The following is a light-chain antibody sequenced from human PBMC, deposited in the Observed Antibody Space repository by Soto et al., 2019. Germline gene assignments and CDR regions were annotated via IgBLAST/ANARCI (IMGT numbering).Light chain of an antibody. CDR3: ILSTVSRSYV. J-gene: IGLJ1*01. CDR2: SVS. V-gene: IGLV2-14*01. Sequence: QSVLTQPASVSGSPGQSITISCSGTSRDIGTYDHVAWFQQFPGKTPKLVIYSVSDRPSGVSYRFSGSKSGNTASLTISGLQADGEADYYCILSTVSRSYVLGGGTKV. CDR1: SRDIGTYDH.